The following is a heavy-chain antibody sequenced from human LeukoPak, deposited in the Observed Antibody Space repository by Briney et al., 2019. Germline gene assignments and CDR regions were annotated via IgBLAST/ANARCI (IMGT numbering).Heavy chain of an antibody. V-gene: IGHV3-11*01. J-gene: IGHJ5*02. CDR3: ARDVSIAARQDWFDP. Sequence: GGSLRLSCAASGFTFSDYYMSWIRQAPGKGLEWVSYISSSGSTIYYADSVKGRFTISRDNTKNSLYLQMNSLRAEDTAVYYCARDVSIAARQDWFDPWGQGTLVTVSS. CDR1: GFTFSDYY. CDR2: ISSSGSTI. D-gene: IGHD6-6*01.